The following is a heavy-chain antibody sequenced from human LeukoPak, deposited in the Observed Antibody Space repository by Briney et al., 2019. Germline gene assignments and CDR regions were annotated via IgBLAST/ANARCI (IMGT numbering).Heavy chain of an antibody. J-gene: IGHJ3*02. CDR1: GGSISSYY. CDR2: IYTSGST. Sequence: SETLSLTCTVSGGSISSYYWSWIRQPAGKGLEWIGRIYTSGSTNYNPSLKSRVTMSVDTSKNQFSLKLSSVTAADTAVYYCARDRWGMSPDAFDIWGQGTMVTVSS. D-gene: IGHD2-8*01. V-gene: IGHV4-4*07. CDR3: ARDRWGMSPDAFDI.